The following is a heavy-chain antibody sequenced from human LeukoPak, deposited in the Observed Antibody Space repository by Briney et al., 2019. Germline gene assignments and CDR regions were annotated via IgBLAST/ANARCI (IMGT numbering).Heavy chain of an antibody. D-gene: IGHD3-22*01. J-gene: IGHJ3*02. CDR2: INPNSGGT. CDR3: ASLVTMIVVAKDAFDI. CDR1: GYTFTGYY. Sequence: ASVKVSCKASGYTFTGYYMHWVRQAPGQGLEWMGWINPNSGGTNYAQKFQGRVTMTRDTSISTAYMELSRLRSDDTAVYYCASLVTMIVVAKDAFDIWGQGTMVTVSS. V-gene: IGHV1-2*02.